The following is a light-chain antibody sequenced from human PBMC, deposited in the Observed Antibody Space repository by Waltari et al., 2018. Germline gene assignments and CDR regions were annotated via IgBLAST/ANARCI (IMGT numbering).Light chain of an antibody. CDR3: QQTYSLPYT. J-gene: IGKJ2*01. CDR2: AAS. V-gene: IGKV1-39*01. Sequence: DIQMTQSPSPLSASVCDRVTIPCRASQSISSYLNWYQQKPGKAPKLLFYAASTLQSGVPSTFSGSGSETDFTLTISSLQPGDFATYYCQQTYSLPYTFGQGTKLEIK. CDR1: QSISSY.